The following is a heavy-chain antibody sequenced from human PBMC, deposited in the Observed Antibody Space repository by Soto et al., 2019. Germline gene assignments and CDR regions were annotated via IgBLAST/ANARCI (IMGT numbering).Heavy chain of an antibody. J-gene: IGHJ5*02. V-gene: IGHV1-69*13. D-gene: IGHD6-13*01. Sequence: ASVKVSCKASGGTFSSYAISWVRQAPGQGLEWMGGIIPIFGTANYAQKFQGRVTITADESTSTAYMELSSLRSEDTAVYYCARDYAGSSWIFDPWGQGTLVTVSS. CDR2: IIPIFGTA. CDR3: ARDYAGSSWIFDP. CDR1: GGTFSSYA.